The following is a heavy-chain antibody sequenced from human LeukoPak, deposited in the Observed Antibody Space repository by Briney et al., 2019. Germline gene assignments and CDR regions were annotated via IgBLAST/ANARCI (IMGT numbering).Heavy chain of an antibody. CDR1: GFTFSSYW. CDR2: IKQDGSEK. D-gene: IGHD6-13*01. CDR3: ARDRYISRSWGYDFDY. Sequence: GGSLRLSSAASGFTFSSYWMSWVRQAPGKGLEWVANIKQDGSEKYYVDSVKGRFTISRDSAKNSLYLQMNSLRAEDTAVYYCARDRYISRSWGYDFDYWGQGTLVTVSS. V-gene: IGHV3-7*01. J-gene: IGHJ4*02.